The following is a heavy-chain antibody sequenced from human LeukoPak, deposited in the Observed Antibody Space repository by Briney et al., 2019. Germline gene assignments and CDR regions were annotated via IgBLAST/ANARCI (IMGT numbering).Heavy chain of an antibody. CDR3: ARAPRGYSYGRHWFDP. J-gene: IGHJ5*02. CDR2: IYYSGST. D-gene: IGHD5-18*01. CDR1: GASVSSYY. V-gene: IGHV4-59*02. Sequence: PSETLSLTCTVSGASVSSYYWSWIRQPPGKGLEWIGYIYYSGSTNYNPSLKSRVTISVDTSKNQFSLKLSSVTAADTAVYYCARAPRGYSYGRHWFDPWGQGTLVTVAS.